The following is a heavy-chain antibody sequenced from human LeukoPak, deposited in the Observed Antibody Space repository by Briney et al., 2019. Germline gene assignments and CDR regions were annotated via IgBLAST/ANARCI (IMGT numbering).Heavy chain of an antibody. D-gene: IGHD3-3*01. V-gene: IGHV4-34*01. CDR1: GGSLKGHY. CDR3: AKNGQSGFSFDP. Sequence: SETLSLTCAVYGGSLKGHYWSWIRQPPGKGLEWIGEGSESGGTKFNPSLKSRVTISADTSKNQFSLKVKSVTAADTAVYYCAKNGQSGFSFDPWGQGTLVTVSS. J-gene: IGHJ5*02. CDR2: GSESGGT.